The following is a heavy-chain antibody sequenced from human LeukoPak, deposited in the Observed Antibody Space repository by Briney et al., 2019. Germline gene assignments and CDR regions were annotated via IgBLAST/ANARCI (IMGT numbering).Heavy chain of an antibody. CDR2: INSDGSST. CDR3: ARGKSGSYGLEDY. CDR1: GFTFSSYA. J-gene: IGHJ4*01. V-gene: IGHV3-74*01. Sequence: PGGSLRLSCAASGFTFSSYAMHWVRQAPGKGLVWVSRINSDGSSTAYADSVKGRFTTSRDNAKDTLYLQMNSLRAEDTAVYYCARGKSGSYGLEDYLGHGTLVTVSS. D-gene: IGHD1-26*01.